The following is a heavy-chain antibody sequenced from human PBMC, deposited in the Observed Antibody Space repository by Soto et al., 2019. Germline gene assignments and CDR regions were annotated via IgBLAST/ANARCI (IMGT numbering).Heavy chain of an antibody. CDR2: IYSGGST. J-gene: IGHJ6*03. CDR3: ARDRPVRRYDILTGYYRGEYYYYYYYMDV. CDR1: GFTVSSNY. D-gene: IGHD3-9*01. Sequence: GGSLRLSCAASGFTVSSNYMSWVRQAPGKGLEWVSVIYSGGSTYYADSVKGRFTISRDNSKNTLYLQRNCLRAEDTAEYYWARDRPVRRYDILTGYYRGEYYYYYYYMDVWGKGTTVTVSS. V-gene: IGHV3-66*01.